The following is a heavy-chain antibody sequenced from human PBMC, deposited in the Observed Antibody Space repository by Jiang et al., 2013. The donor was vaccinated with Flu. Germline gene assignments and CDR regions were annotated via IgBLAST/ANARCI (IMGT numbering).Heavy chain of an antibody. V-gene: IGHV4-38-2*02. CDR2: IYHSGST. CDR3: ARDSASGREYFDY. J-gene: IGHJ4*02. Sequence: VLLKPSETLSLTCTVSGYSISSGYYWAWIRQPPGKGLEWIGTIYHSGSTYYNPSLKSRVTISVDRSKNQFTLKLSSVTSADTAVYYCARDSASGREYFDYWGQGTLVTVSS. D-gene: IGHD1-26*01. CDR1: GYSISSGYY.